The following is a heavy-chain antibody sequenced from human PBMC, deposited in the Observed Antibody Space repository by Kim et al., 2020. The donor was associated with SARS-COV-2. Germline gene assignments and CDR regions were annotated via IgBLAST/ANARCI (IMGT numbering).Heavy chain of an antibody. D-gene: IGHD3-22*01. Sequence: GGSLRLSCAASGFTFSSYSMNWVRQAPGKGLEWVSSISSSSSYIYYADSVKGRFTISRDNAKNSLYLQMNSLRAEDTAVYYCARAADSSGYYFAYWGQGTLVTVSS. J-gene: IGHJ4*02. V-gene: IGHV3-21*01. CDR1: GFTFSSYS. CDR3: ARAADSSGYYFAY. CDR2: ISSSSSYI.